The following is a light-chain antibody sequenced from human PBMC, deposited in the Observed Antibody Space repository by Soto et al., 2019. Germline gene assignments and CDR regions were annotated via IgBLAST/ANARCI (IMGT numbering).Light chain of an antibody. Sequence: IQLTQSPSSLSASVGDRVTITCRASHGISSYLAWYQQKPGKAPKLLIYAASTLQSGVPSRFSGSGSGTEFTLTINSLQPDDFATYYCQQSYSSPPTFGQGTKVDIK. CDR1: HGISSY. J-gene: IGKJ1*01. V-gene: IGKV1-9*01. CDR2: AAS. CDR3: QQSYSSPPT.